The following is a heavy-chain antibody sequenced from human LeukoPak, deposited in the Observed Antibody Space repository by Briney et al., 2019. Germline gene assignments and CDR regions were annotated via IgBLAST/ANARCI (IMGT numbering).Heavy chain of an antibody. CDR2: IQYDGTTK. J-gene: IGHJ4*02. CDR1: GFTFSSYW. CDR3: AKWQGPYSSGWYFDY. D-gene: IGHD6-19*01. V-gene: IGHV3-30*02. Sequence: PGGSLRLSCAASGFTFSSYWMTWIRQAPGKALEWVAFIQYDGTTKYYADSVKGRFTISRDNSKNTLYLQMNSLRAEDTAVYYCAKWQGPYSSGWYFDYWGQGTLVTVSS.